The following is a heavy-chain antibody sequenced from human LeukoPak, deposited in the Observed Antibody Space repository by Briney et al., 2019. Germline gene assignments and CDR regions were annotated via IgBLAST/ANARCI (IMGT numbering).Heavy chain of an antibody. V-gene: IGHV3-23*01. CDR2: ISGSGGST. Sequence: GGSLRLSCAASGFTFSSYAMSWVRQAPGKGLGWVSAISGSGGSTYYADSVKGRFTISRDNSKNTLYLQMNSLRAEDTAVYYCAKILAVAGTFDYWGQGTLVTVSS. CDR3: AKILAVAGTFDY. CDR1: GFTFSSYA. J-gene: IGHJ4*02. D-gene: IGHD6-19*01.